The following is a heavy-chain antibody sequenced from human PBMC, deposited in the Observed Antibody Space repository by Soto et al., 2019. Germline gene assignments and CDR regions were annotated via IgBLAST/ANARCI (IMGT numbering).Heavy chain of an antibody. J-gene: IGHJ3*02. CDR2: ISAYNGNT. D-gene: IGHD1-26*01. V-gene: IGHV1-18*04. Sequence: SVKVSCKASGYTFTSYYMHWVRQAPGQGLEWMGWISAYNGNTNYAQKLQGRVTMTTDTSTSTAYMELRSLRSDDTAVYYCASQSGSYDAFDIWGQGTMVTVSS. CDR3: ASQSGSYDAFDI. CDR1: GYTFTSYY.